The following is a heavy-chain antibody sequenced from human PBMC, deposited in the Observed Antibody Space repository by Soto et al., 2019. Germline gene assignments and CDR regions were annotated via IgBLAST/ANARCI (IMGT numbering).Heavy chain of an antibody. CDR1: GGSISSGGYS. D-gene: IGHD5-12*01. CDR2: IYHSGST. CDR3: ARLGDGYNYPLFDY. V-gene: IGHV4-30-2*02. J-gene: IGHJ4*02. Sequence: PSETLSLSSAVSGGSISSGGYSCNWIRQPPGKGLEWIGYIYHSGSTNYNPSLKSRVTISVDTSKNQFSLKLSSVTAADTAVYYCARLGDGYNYPLFDYWGQGTLVTVSS.